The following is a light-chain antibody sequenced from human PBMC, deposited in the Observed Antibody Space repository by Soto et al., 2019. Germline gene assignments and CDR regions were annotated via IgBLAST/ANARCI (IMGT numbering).Light chain of an antibody. V-gene: IGKV3-20*01. Sequence: EIVLTQSPGTLSLSPGERATLSCRVSQSVSSSYLAWYQQKPGQAPRLLIYGASSRATGIPDRFSGSGSGTDFTLTISRLEPEDFAVYFCQHYGSSPYTFGQGSKLEIK. CDR3: QHYGSSPYT. CDR2: GAS. CDR1: QSVSSSY. J-gene: IGKJ2*01.